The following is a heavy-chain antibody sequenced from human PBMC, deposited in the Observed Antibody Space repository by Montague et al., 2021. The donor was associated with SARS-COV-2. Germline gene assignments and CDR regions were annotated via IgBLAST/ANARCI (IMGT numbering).Heavy chain of an antibody. CDR3: ARGQVTISGVLIFIPSAGHLAG. CDR1: SGSFSDFY. V-gene: IGHV4-34*01. D-gene: IGHD3-3*01. Sequence: SETLSLTCAVYSGSFSDFYWTWIRQSQGKGLERIGEINHTGSATNNPSLKGRVTLSRDTSKNQFSLKLQFVTPADTAVYYCARGQVTISGVLIFIPSAGHLAGWGQGTSVTVSS. CDR2: INHTGSA. J-gene: IGHJ3*01.